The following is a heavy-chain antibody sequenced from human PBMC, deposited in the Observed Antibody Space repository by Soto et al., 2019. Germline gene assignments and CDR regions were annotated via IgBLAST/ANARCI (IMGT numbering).Heavy chain of an antibody. V-gene: IGHV3-21*01. J-gene: IGHJ4*02. CDR1: GFTFSSYS. CDR3: ASDQLGYRYGYALGY. Sequence: EVQLVESGGGLVKPGGSLRLSCAASGFTFSSYSMNWVRQAPGKGLEWVSSISSSSSYIYYADSVKGRFTISRDNGKNSLNLYTSRLSVDESVLSYCASDQLGYRYGYALGYWGQGTLVTVSS. D-gene: IGHD4-17*01. CDR2: ISSSSSYI.